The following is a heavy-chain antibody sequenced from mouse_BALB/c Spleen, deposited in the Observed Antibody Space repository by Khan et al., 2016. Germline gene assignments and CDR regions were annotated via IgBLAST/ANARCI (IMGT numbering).Heavy chain of an antibody. J-gene: IGHJ1*01. Sequence: QIQLVQSGPELKKPGETVKISCKASGYTFTNYGMNWVKQAPGKGLKWMGWMNTYTGEPTYADDFKGRFAFSLKTSARTAYLQINNLKNEDTATYFCARCYDYGGDWYFDVWGAGTTVTVSS. D-gene: IGHD2-4*01. V-gene: IGHV9-3-1*01. CDR3: ARCYDYGGDWYFDV. CDR2: MNTYTGEP. CDR1: GYTFTNYG.